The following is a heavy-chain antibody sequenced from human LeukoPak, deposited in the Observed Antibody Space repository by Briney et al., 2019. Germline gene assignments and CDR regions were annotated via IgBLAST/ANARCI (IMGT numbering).Heavy chain of an antibody. CDR3: ARGGSGWQY. CDR2: ISYDGSNK. Sequence: GGSLRLSCAASGFTFSSYAMHWVRQAPGKGLEWVAVISYDGSNKYYADSVKGRFTISRDNSKNTLYLQMNSLRAEDTAVYYCARGGSGWQYWGQGTLVTASS. J-gene: IGHJ4*02. CDR1: GFTFSSYA. V-gene: IGHV3-30*04. D-gene: IGHD6-19*01.